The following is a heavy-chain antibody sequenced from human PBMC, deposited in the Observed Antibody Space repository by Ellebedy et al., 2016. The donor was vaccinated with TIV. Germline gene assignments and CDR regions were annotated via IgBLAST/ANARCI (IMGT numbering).Heavy chain of an antibody. D-gene: IGHD3-10*01. V-gene: IGHV3-23*01. Sequence: GESLKISCAASGFTFNTFAMTWVRQAPGKGLELVATISGLGGDKTYYADSVKGRFTPSRDDSTKTVFLHMNNLKVEDTARYYCAKGGGSGFDYWGQGALVIVSS. CDR1: GFTFNTFA. CDR3: AKGGGSGFDY. CDR2: ISGLGGDKT. J-gene: IGHJ4*02.